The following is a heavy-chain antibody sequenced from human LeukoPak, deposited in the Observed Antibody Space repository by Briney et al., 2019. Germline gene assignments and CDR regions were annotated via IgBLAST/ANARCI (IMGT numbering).Heavy chain of an antibody. J-gene: IGHJ4*02. D-gene: IGHD2-2*01. V-gene: IGHV4-34*01. Sequence: SETLSLTCAVYGGSFSGYYWSWIRQPPGKGLEWIGEINHSGSTNYNPSLESRVTITVDTSKNQFSLKLSSVTAADTAVYYCARAEKYCSSTSCYPYYFDYWGQGTLVTVSS. CDR2: INHSGST. CDR1: GGSFSGYY. CDR3: ARAEKYCSSTSCYPYYFDY.